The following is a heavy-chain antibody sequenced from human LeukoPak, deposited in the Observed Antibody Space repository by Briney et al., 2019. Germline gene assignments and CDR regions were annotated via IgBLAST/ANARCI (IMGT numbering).Heavy chain of an antibody. D-gene: IGHD2/OR15-2a*01. V-gene: IGHV1-2*02. J-gene: IGHJ5*02. CDR1: GYTFTGYS. CDR2: INPNTGGT. Sequence: SVKVSCKASGYTFTGYSIHWVRQAPGQGLEWMGWINPNTGGTNYAQNFQGRVTMTRDTSISTAYMELSSLTSDDTAVYYCARDQSEDFINWFDPWGQGTLVTVSS. CDR3: ARDQSEDFINWFDP.